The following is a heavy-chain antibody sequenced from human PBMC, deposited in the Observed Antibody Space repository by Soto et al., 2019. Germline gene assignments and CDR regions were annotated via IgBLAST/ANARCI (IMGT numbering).Heavy chain of an antibody. Sequence: GGSLRLSCEASGFTFSDYYMSWIRQAPGKGLEWVSYISSSSSYTNYADSVKGRFTISRDNAKNSLYLQMNSLRAEDTAVYYCARGFSTYYYDSSGFFDYWGQGTLVTVSS. CDR3: ARGFSTYYYDSSGFFDY. J-gene: IGHJ4*02. V-gene: IGHV3-11*06. D-gene: IGHD3-22*01. CDR2: ISSSSSYT. CDR1: GFTFSDYY.